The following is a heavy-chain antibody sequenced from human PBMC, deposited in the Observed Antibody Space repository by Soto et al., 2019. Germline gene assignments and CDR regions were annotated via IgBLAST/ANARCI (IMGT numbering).Heavy chain of an antibody. CDR1: GFTFSTYI. CDR2: LSGSGGTT. D-gene: IGHD6-25*01. CDR3: AKPPAGYYHYGLDV. J-gene: IGHJ6*02. Sequence: GGSLRLSCEASGFTFSTYIMNWVRLPPGKGLDWVSGLSGSGGTTYYADSVKGRFTISRDNSKNTVYLQINNLRAEDTAVYYCAKPPAGYYHYGLDVWGQGTTVTVSS. V-gene: IGHV3-23*01.